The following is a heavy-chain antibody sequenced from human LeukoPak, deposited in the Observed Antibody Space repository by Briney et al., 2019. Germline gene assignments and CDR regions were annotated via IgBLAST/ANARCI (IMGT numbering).Heavy chain of an antibody. V-gene: IGHV3-13*01. CDR3: ARDHEGVAGIDY. Sequence: GGSLRLSCAASGFTFSTSDMHWVRQATGKALEWVSAIGTAGDTYYPGSVEGRFTISRENAKNSLYLQMNSLRSEDTAVYYCARDHEGVAGIDYWGQGTLVTVSS. J-gene: IGHJ4*02. D-gene: IGHD6-19*01. CDR1: GFTFSTSD. CDR2: IGTAGDT.